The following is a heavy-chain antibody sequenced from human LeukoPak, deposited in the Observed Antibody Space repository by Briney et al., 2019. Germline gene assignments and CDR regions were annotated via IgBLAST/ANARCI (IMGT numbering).Heavy chain of an antibody. CDR2: INHSGSS. J-gene: IGHJ5*02. CDR1: GGSFSAYY. CDR3: APRGDIEHSYVYGKWFDP. V-gene: IGHV4-34*01. D-gene: IGHD5-18*01. Sequence: SETLSLTCAVYGGSFSAYYWTWIRQPPGKGLEWIGEINHSGSSNYNSSLRSRVTISVDTSYKQFSLRLSSVTAADTAVYYCAPRGDIEHSYVYGKWFDPWGQGTRVIVSS.